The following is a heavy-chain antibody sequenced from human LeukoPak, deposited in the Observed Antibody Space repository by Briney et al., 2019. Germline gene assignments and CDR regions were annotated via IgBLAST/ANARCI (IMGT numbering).Heavy chain of an antibody. CDR2: ISGSGGST. J-gene: IGHJ6*03. D-gene: IGHD3-3*01. V-gene: IGHV3-23*01. CDR3: AARYYDFWSGYYTDGYYYYMDV. Sequence: GGSLSLSCAASGFTFSSYAMSWVRQAPGKGLEWVSAISGSGGSTYYADSVKGRFTISRDNSKNTLYLQMNSLRAEDTGVYYCAARYYDFWSGYYTDGYYYYMDVWGKGTTVTVSS. CDR1: GFTFSSYA.